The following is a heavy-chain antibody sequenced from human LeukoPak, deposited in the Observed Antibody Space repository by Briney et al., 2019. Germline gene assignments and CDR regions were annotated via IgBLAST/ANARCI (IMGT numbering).Heavy chain of an antibody. V-gene: IGHV3-30*04. CDR1: EFTFSSYA. CDR3: AKDLGWEKGYFDY. CDR2: ISYDGSNK. Sequence: PGRSLRLSCAASEFTFSSYAMHWVRQAPGKGLEWVALISYDGSNKYYADSVKGRFTISRDNSKNTLYLQMNSLRAEDTAVYYCAKDLGWEKGYFDYWGQGTLVTVSS. D-gene: IGHD1-26*01. J-gene: IGHJ4*02.